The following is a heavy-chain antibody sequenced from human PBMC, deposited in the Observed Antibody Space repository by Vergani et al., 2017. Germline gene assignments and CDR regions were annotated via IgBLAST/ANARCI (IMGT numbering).Heavy chain of an antibody. CDR3: AKDLGFGESRGYYFDC. CDR1: GFTFSSYA. Sequence: EVQLLESGGGLVQPGGSLRLSCAASGFTFSSYAMSWVRQAPGKGLEWVSAISGSGGSTYYADSVKGRFTISRDNSKNTLYLQMNSLRAEDTAVNYCAKDLGFGESRGYYFDCWGQGTLVTVSS. D-gene: IGHD3-10*01. J-gene: IGHJ4*02. CDR2: ISGSGGST. V-gene: IGHV3-23*01.